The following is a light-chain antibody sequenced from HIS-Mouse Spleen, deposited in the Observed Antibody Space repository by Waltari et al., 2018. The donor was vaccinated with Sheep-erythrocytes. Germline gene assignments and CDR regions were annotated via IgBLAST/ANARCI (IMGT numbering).Light chain of an antibody. V-gene: IGLV3-1*01. Sequence: SYELTQPPSVSVSPGQPPRSTCPGDKLGDKYACWYQQKPGHSPVLVIYQDSKRRSGIPERFSGSNSGNTATLTISGTQAMDEADYYCQAWDSSTVVFGGGTKLTVL. CDR2: QDS. J-gene: IGLJ2*01. CDR3: QAWDSSTVV. CDR1: KLGDKY.